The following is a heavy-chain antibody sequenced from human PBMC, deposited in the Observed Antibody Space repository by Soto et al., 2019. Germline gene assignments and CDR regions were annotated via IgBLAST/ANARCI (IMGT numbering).Heavy chain of an antibody. J-gene: IGHJ4*02. V-gene: IGHV3-23*01. D-gene: IGHD3-22*01. Sequence: EVLLLESGGGLEQPGGSLRLSCVISGFTFDNYAMSWVRQAPGKGLEWVSAISGGGGGTYYADSVRGRFIISRDNSKNTVYLQVNGLRTEDTAVYYCAKDVHYDSSGGLDSWGQGTLVTVSS. CDR2: ISGGGGGT. CDR3: AKDVHYDSSGGLDS. CDR1: GFTFDNYA.